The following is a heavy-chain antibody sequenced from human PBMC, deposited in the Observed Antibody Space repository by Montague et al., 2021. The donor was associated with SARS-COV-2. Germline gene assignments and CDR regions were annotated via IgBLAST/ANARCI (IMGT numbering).Heavy chain of an antibody. CDR2: INHSGNT. J-gene: IGHJ5*02. Sequence: SETLSLTCAVYGRSFSGYYWSWIRQPPGKGLEWIGEINHSGNTNYNPSLKSRVTISVDTSKNQFSLKLSSVTAADTAVYYCARGRVGSSWYREGNNWFDPWGQGTLVTVSS. CDR1: GRSFSGYY. D-gene: IGHD6-13*01. CDR3: ARGRVGSSWYREGNNWFDP. V-gene: IGHV4-34*01.